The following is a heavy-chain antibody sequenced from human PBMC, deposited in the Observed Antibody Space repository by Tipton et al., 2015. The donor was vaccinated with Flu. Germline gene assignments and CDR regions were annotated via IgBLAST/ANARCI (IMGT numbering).Heavy chain of an antibody. J-gene: IGHJ1*01. V-gene: IGHV1-2*02. CDR3: ARVAVPGIEYFQY. CDR2: ISAKNGDT. CDR1: EYTFIGQY. Sequence: QLVQSGAEVKQPGASLRVSCKASEYTFIGQYMHWVRQAPGQGLEWMGSISAKNGDTSYAQKFQGRVTMTVDTSINTVYMELSRMRSDDTAVFYCARVAVPGIEYFQYWGQGTLVTVSS. D-gene: IGHD6-19*01.